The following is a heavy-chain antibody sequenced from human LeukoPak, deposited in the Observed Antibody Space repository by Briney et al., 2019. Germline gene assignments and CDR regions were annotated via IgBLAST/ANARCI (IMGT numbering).Heavy chain of an antibody. CDR3: ARDLYGGNQFDY. CDR1: GYTFTGYY. D-gene: IGHD4-23*01. CDR2: INPNSGGT. V-gene: IGHV1-2*02. J-gene: IGHJ4*02. Sequence: ASVKVSCKASGYTFTGYYMHWVRQAPGQGLEWMGWINPNSGGTSYAQKFQGRVTMTRDMSTSTVYMELSSLRSEDTAVYHCARDLYGGNQFDYWGQGTLVTVSS.